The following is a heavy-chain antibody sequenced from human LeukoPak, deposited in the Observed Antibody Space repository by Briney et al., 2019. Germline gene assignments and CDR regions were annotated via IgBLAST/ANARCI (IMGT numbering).Heavy chain of an antibody. J-gene: IGHJ6*02. V-gene: IGHV3-7*01. CDR1: GFTFSSYW. Sequence: GGSLRLSCAASGFTFSSYWMSWVRQAPGKGLEWVANIKQDGSEKYYVDSVKGRFTISRDNAKNSLYLQMNRLRAEDTAVYYCAREAGYSYGYADYYYYGMDVWGQGTTVTVSS. D-gene: IGHD5-18*01. CDR2: IKQDGSEK. CDR3: AREAGYSYGYADYYYYGMDV.